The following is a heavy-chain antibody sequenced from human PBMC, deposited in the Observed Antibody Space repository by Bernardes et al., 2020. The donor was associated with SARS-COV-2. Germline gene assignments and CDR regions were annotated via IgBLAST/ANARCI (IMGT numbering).Heavy chain of an antibody. V-gene: IGHV4-61*01. J-gene: IGHJ5*02. Sequence: SETLSLTCTVSGDSVSSSSYFWGWIRQPPGKGLEWIGYIYYSGSTNYNPSLKSRVTISVDTSKNQFSLKLSSVTAADTAVYYCARGYSSSWGDNWFDPWGQGTLVTVSS. CDR3: ARGYSSSWGDNWFDP. D-gene: IGHD6-13*01. CDR2: IYYSGST. CDR1: GDSVSSSSYF.